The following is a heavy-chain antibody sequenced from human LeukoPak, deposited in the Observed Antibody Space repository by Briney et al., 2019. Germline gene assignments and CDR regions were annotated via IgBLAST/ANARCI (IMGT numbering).Heavy chain of an antibody. J-gene: IGHJ3*02. CDR2: INPGGDNT. CDR1: GYTFTKSY. CDR3: ARIRDGYNDAYDI. V-gene: IGHV1-46*01. D-gene: IGHD5-24*01. Sequence: VASVKVSCKASGYTFTKSYIHWVRQAPGQRLEWMGLINPGGDNTNYAQTFQGRVTMTSDTSARTVYMELSSLRSEDTAIYYCARIRDGYNDAYDIWGQGTVVTVPS.